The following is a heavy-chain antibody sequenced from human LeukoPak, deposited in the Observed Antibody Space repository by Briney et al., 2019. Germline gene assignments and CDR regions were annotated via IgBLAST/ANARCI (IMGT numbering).Heavy chain of an antibody. CDR3: ARGYSSNYRVDY. J-gene: IGHJ4*02. CDR2: INNEESSI. CDR1: GFTFSNYW. V-gene: IGHV3-74*01. D-gene: IGHD6-13*01. Sequence: GGSLRLSCAVSGFTFSNYWMHWVRQAPGKGLVWVSRINNEESSITYADSVKGRFTISRDHAKNPLYLQMNSLRVEDTAVYYCARGYSSNYRVDYWGQGTLVTVSS.